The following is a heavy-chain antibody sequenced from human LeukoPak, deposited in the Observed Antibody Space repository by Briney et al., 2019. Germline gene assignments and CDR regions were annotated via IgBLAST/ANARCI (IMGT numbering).Heavy chain of an antibody. V-gene: IGHV4-34*01. Sequence: SETLSLTCAVYGGSFSGYYWSWIPQPPGKGVEWIGEINHSGSTNYNPSLKSRVTTSVDTSKHQFSLKLSSVTAADTAVYYCAISRGNYGSGTLRNYFYYCGEGTLVTVSS. CDR1: GGSFSGYY. D-gene: IGHD3-10*01. CDR3: AISRGNYGSGTLRNYFYY. CDR2: INHSGST. J-gene: IGHJ4*02.